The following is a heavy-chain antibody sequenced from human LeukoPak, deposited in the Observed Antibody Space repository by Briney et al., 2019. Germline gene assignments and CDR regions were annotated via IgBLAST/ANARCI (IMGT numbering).Heavy chain of an antibody. CDR3: VRDLLGSGSTTAYLYH. J-gene: IGHJ1*01. CDR2: ISRRSRHV. D-gene: IGHD3-10*01. CDR1: GFTFSDYS. V-gene: IGHV3-21*01. Sequence: GGSLRLSCAASGFTFSDYSMNWVRQAPGKGLEWVSSISRRSRHVYYAGSVKGRFTISRDDARNSLYLQMNSLRAEDMAVYFCVRDLLGSGSTTAYLYHWGQGTLVTSPQ.